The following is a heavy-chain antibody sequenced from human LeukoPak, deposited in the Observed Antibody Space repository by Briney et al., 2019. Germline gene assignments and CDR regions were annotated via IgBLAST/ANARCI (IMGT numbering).Heavy chain of an antibody. V-gene: IGHV3-7*01. J-gene: IGHJ3*02. CDR2: INQDGSEK. Sequence: GGSLRLSCAASGFTFRTYWMTWVRQAPGKGLEWVANINQDGSEKYYVDSVKGRFTISRDNAKNSLYLQMNSLRAEDTAVYYCARDLSPCYDSSVYCDAFDIWGQGTMVTFSS. CDR3: ARDLSPCYDSSVYCDAFDI. D-gene: IGHD3-22*01. CDR1: GFTFRTYW.